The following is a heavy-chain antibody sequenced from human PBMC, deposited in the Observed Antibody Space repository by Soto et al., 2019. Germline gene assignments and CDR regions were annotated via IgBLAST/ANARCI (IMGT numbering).Heavy chain of an antibody. D-gene: IGHD3-10*01. CDR2: IYPNTGGT. Sequence: RASVKVSCKTSGYSFTGYYMHWVRQAPGQGLEWMGWIYPNTGGTNYAQKFQGRVTMTTDASIKTAYLELSRLTSDDTAVYYCVRDYYAGPGAFDIWGQGTMVTVSS. V-gene: IGHV1-2*02. J-gene: IGHJ3*02. CDR1: GYSFTGYY. CDR3: VRDYYAGPGAFDI.